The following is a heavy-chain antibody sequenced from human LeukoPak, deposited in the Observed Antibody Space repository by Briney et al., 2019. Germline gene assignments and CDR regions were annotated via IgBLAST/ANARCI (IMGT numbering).Heavy chain of an antibody. CDR2: INRDMSST. V-gene: IGHV3-74*01. CDR1: GFTFSSYW. Sequence: GGSLRLSCAASGFTFSSYWMHWVRQAPGKGRVWVSRINRDMSSTSSTDSVKGRFTISRDNAKTTRYLKMNSRRAEDTAVYYCARDTSGSYSFDYWGQGTLVTVSS. CDR3: ARDTSGSYSFDY. J-gene: IGHJ4*02. D-gene: IGHD1-26*01.